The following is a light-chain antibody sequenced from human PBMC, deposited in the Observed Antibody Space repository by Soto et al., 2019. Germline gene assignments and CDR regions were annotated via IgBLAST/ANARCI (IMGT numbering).Light chain of an antibody. V-gene: IGLV2-14*01. J-gene: IGLJ2*01. Sequence: QSALTQPASVSGSPGQSITISCTGTSSDVGGYNYVSWYQQHPGKAPKLMIYEVSNRPSGVSNRFSGSKSGNSASLTISGPQAEDEADYYCSSYTRSSTVVFGGGTKLTVL. CDR2: EVS. CDR1: SSDVGGYNY. CDR3: SSYTRSSTVV.